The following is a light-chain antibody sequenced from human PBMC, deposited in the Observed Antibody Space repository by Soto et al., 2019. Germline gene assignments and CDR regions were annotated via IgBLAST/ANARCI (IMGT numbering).Light chain of an antibody. Sequence: EIVLTQSPATLSLSPGERATLSRRASQSVSSYLAWYQQKPGQAPRLLIYDASNRATGIPARFSGSGSGTDFTLTISSLEPEDFAVYYCQQRSNWPPGVFTFGGGTKVEIK. CDR2: DAS. J-gene: IGKJ4*01. V-gene: IGKV3-11*01. CDR3: QQRSNWPPGVFT. CDR1: QSVSSY.